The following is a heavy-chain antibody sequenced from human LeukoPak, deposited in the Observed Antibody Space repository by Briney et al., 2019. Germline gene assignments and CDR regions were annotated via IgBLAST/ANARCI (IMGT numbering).Heavy chain of an antibody. Sequence: GGSLRLSCAASGFTFSNAWTSWVRQAPGKGLEWVGRIKSKTDGGTTDYAAPVKGRFTISRDDSKNTLYLQMNSLETEDTAVYYCTTVDDFWSGYYDYWGQGTLVTVSS. D-gene: IGHD3-3*01. CDR3: TTVDDFWSGYYDY. J-gene: IGHJ4*02. CDR1: GFTFSNAW. CDR2: IKSKTDGGTT. V-gene: IGHV3-15*01.